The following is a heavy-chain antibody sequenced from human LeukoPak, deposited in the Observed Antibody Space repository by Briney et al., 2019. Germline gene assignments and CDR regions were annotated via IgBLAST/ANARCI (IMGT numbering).Heavy chain of an antibody. CDR3: ARDFPLNWFDP. CDR1: GFTVSGNY. V-gene: IGHV3-66*01. CDR2: IYSGGST. J-gene: IGHJ5*02. Sequence: PGGSLRLSCAASGFTVSGNYMSWVRQAPGKGLEWVSVIYSGGSTYYADSVKGRFTISRDNSKNTLYLQMNSLRAEDTAVYYCARDFPLNWFDPWGQGTLVTVSS.